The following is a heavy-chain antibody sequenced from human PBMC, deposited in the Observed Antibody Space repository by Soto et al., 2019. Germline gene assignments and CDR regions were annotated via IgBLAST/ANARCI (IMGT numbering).Heavy chain of an antibody. D-gene: IGHD5-18*01. J-gene: IGHJ5*02. CDR2: INGDGSTS. CDR3: ARDQDTYGFRVSDH. Sequence: EVQLVESGGGLVQPGGSLRLSCAASGFTCSTFWMHWVRQAPGKGLVWVSRINGDGSTSNYAESVKGRFTISRDSGKTKVILQMTSHRAEDTAVYYSARDQDTYGFRVSDHWGQGTLVTVSP. CDR1: GFTCSTFW. V-gene: IGHV3-74*01.